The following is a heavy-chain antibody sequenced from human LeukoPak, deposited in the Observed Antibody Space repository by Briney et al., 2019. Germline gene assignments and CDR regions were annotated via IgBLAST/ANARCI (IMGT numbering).Heavy chain of an antibody. J-gene: IGHJ3*02. V-gene: IGHV1-46*01. CDR2: ISASGGST. CDR1: GFTFSSYY. D-gene: IGHD4-17*01. Sequence: GASVKVSCKASGFTFSSYYIHCVRQAPGQGLEWMGVISASGGSTTYARKFQGRVTMTRDTSTSTVYMELSSLRSDDTAVYYCAREQMTTVTTTATNDAFDIWGQGTMVTVSS. CDR3: AREQMTTVTTTATNDAFDI.